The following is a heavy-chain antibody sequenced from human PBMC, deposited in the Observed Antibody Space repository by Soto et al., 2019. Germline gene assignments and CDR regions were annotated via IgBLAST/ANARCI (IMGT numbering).Heavy chain of an antibody. D-gene: IGHD2-15*01. J-gene: IGHJ4*02. CDR2: INAGNGNT. V-gene: IGHV1-3*01. CDR1: GYTFTSYA. Sequence: GASVKVSCKASGYTFTSYAMHWVRQAPGQRLEWLGWINAGNGNTRYSQKFQGRVTITRDTSASTAYMELSSLRSEDTAVYYCARARTLWDVVVVPATFDYWGQGTLVTVSS. CDR3: ARARTLWDVVVVPATFDY.